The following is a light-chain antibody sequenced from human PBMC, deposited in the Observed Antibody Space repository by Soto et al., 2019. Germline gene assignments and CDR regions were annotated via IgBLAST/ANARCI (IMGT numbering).Light chain of an antibody. J-gene: IGLJ2*01. Sequence: QSALTQPPSASGSPGQSVTISCTGTSSDIGGYNYVSWYQQHPGKAPKLMIYEVSKRPSGVPDRFSGSKSGNTASLTVSGLQAEDEADYYCSSHGGSFNVAFGGGTKLTVL. CDR1: SSDIGGYNY. CDR2: EVS. V-gene: IGLV2-8*01. CDR3: SSHGGSFNVA.